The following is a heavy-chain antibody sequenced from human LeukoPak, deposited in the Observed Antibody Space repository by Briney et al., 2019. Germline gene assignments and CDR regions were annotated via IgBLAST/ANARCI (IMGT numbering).Heavy chain of an antibody. CDR1: GVTFSSYE. V-gene: IGHV3-48*03. D-gene: IGHD2-21*02. CDR3: ARDVTAGDGAEYFQH. Sequence: GGSLRLSCAASGVTFSSYEMNWVRQAPGKGLEWVSYISSSGSTIYYADSVKGRFTISRDNAKNSLYLQMNSLRAEDTAVYYCARDVTAGDGAEYFQHWGQGTLVTVSS. CDR2: ISSSGSTI. J-gene: IGHJ1*01.